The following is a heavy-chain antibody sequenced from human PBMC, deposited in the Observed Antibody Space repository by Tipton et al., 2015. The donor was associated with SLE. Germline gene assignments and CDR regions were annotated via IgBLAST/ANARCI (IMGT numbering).Heavy chain of an antibody. V-gene: IGHV3-74*01. CDR2: IYFDGSST. D-gene: IGHD3-3*01. CDR3: ARVRLPYDFWSGYPHY. J-gene: IGHJ4*02. CDR1: GFTFSSYW. Sequence: SLRLSCAASGFTFSSYWMHWVRQAPGKGLVWVSRIYFDGSSTNYADSVKGRFTISRDNAKNTLYLQMNSLRAEDTAVYYCARVRLPYDFWSGYPHYWGQGTLVTVSS.